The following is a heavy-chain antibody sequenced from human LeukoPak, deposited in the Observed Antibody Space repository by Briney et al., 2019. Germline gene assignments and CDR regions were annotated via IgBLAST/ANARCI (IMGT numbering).Heavy chain of an antibody. D-gene: IGHD6-19*01. V-gene: IGHV1-69*04. J-gene: IGHJ4*02. Sequence: ASVKVSCKASGGGLRNYAITWVRQAPGQGLEWMGRIIPSIGSSNYVPKFQGRFTVTADKSTSTVFIELSNLRSEDTAVYFCGRDRGSGWNKAIDYWGQGTLVTVSS. CDR3: GRDRGSGWNKAIDY. CDR1: GGGLRNYA. CDR2: IIPSIGSS.